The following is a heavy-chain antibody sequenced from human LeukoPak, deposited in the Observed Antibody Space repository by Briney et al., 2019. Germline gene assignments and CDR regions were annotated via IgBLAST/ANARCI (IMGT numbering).Heavy chain of an antibody. J-gene: IGHJ4*02. CDR2: INQDGSEK. D-gene: IGHD6-19*01. CDR3: VRDDSSGWYYFDY. CDR1: GFTISRYW. Sequence: GGSLRLSCAAAGFTISRYWMSWVRQAPGKGLEWVASINQDGSEKNYVDSVKGRFTISRDNAKNSLFLQMNSLRAEDTAMYYCVRDDSSGWYYFDYWGQGTLVTVSS. V-gene: IGHV3-7*01.